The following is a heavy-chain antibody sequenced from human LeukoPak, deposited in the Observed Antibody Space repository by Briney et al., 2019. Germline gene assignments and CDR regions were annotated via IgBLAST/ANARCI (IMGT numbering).Heavy chain of an antibody. J-gene: IGHJ4*02. CDR3: ARHMRWQVYDSAFDY. Sequence: AETQTLLCTVSVGAQCSRHAYGGRIRQPPGKGLEWIGSIYYSGSTYYNPSLKSRATLSLDASKNQFSLKLSSVTAADTAAYYCARHMRWQVYDSAFDYCGQGTLVTVSS. D-gene: IGHD5/OR15-5a*01. CDR2: IYYSGST. CDR1: VGAQCSRHAY. V-gene: IGHV4-39*01.